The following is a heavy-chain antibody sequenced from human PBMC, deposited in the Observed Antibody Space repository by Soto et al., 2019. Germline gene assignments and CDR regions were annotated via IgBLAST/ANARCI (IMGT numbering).Heavy chain of an antibody. CDR2: INGRSNYK. D-gene: IGHD1-26*01. CDR1: GFTFSTYT. Sequence: AGSLKLSCAASGFTFSTYTMNWVRQAPGKGLEWVASINGRSNYKYYADSMKGRFTISRDNANNSLYLQMNSLRAEDTAVYFCAREDGVVGATSAFDYWGQGTLVTVSS. J-gene: IGHJ4*02. V-gene: IGHV3-21*01. CDR3: AREDGVVGATSAFDY.